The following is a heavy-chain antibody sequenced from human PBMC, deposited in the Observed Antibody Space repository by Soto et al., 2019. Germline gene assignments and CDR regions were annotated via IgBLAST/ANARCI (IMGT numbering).Heavy chain of an antibody. CDR1: DGCISSGGNS. CDR3: ARVPDY. CDR2: MYHSGST. V-gene: IGHV4-30-2*01. Sequence: SQPRSQTCGVADGCISSGGNSWSWIRQPPGKGLEWIGYMYHSGSTYYNPSLKSRVTISIDRSKNQFSLKLSSVTAADTAVYYCARVPDYWDQGILVTVSS. J-gene: IGHJ4*02.